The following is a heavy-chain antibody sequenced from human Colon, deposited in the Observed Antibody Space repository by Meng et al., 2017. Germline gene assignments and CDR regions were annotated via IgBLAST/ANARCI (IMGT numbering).Heavy chain of an antibody. Sequence: QVQLQESGPGLVKPSETLSLTCTVSGGSISNYYWSWIRQPPGKGLEWIGYIYYSGTTNYNPSLKSRVTISIDTSKNQFSLKLNSVTAADTAVYYCARGPLDYWGQGTLVTVSS. CDR3: ARGPLDY. CDR1: GGSISNYY. V-gene: IGHV4-59*01. CDR2: IYYSGTT. J-gene: IGHJ4*02.